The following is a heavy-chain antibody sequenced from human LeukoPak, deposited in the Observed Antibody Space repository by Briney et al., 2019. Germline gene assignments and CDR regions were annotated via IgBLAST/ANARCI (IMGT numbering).Heavy chain of an antibody. J-gene: IGHJ4*02. CDR2: IYYSGST. V-gene: IGHV4-59*01. D-gene: IGHD3-10*01. Sequence: PSETLSLTCTVSGGSISSYYWSWIRQPPGKGLEWIGYIYYSGSTNYNPSLKSRVTISADTSKNQFSLKLSSVTAADTAVYYCARKSVSGSYPDYWGQGTLVTVSS. CDR1: GGSISSYY. CDR3: ARKSVSGSYPDY.